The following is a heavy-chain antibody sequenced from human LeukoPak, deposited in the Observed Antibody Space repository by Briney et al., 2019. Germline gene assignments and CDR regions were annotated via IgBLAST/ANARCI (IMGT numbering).Heavy chain of an antibody. CDR1: GFTFSSYA. J-gene: IGHJ4*02. V-gene: IGHV3-23*01. CDR2: ISGTGGST. D-gene: IGHD2-15*01. Sequence: GESLRLSCAASGFTFSSYAMTWVRQAPRKGLEWVSSISGTGGSTFYADSVKGRFTISRDNSKNTLYLQMNSLRAEDTAIYYCAKEREAYCSGGSCYGSDKLFPADYWGQGTLVTVSS. CDR3: AKEREAYCSGGSCYGSDKLFPADY.